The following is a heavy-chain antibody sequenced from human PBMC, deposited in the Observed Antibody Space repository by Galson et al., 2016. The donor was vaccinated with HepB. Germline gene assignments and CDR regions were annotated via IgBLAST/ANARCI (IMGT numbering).Heavy chain of an antibody. J-gene: IGHJ5*02. D-gene: IGHD2-8*02. Sequence: SLRLSCAASRGSLTGYNVSWVRQGPGQGLHWLAHITHEGDPIYNTDYVRGRFTISRDDSKRTAALQMDSLGPDDTGVYYCARIGRGFTGGNGFDPWGQGTLVIVSS. V-gene: IGHV3-30*04. CDR3: ARIGRGFTGGNGFDP. CDR2: ITHEGDPI. CDR1: RGSLTGYN.